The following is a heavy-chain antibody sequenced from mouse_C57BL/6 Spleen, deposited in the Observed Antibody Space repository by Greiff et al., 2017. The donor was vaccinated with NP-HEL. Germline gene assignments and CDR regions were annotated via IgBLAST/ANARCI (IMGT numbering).Heavy chain of an antibody. J-gene: IGHJ4*01. V-gene: IGHV1-64*01. D-gene: IGHD1-1*01. CDR2: IHPNSGST. Sequence: VQLQQPGAELVKPGASVKLSCKASGYTFTSYWMHWVKQRPGQGLEWIGMIHPNSGSTNYNEKFKSKATLTVDKSSSTAYMQLSSLTSEDSAVYYCASFNYGSSYAYYAMDYWGQGTSVTVSS. CDR3: ASFNYGSSYAYYAMDY. CDR1: GYTFTSYW.